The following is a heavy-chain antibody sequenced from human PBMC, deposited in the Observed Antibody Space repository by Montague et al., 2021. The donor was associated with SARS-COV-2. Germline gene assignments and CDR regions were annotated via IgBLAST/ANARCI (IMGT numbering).Heavy chain of an antibody. J-gene: IGHJ6*02. CDR1: GGSITSSAYF. CDR2: IYYSGNT. CDR3: ASLGSPAYGGGDCYLRDYGTDV. D-gene: IGHD2-21*02. Sequence: SETLSLTCTVSGGSITSSAYFWSWIRQSPGKGLEWIGTIYYSGNTYSNPSLKSRLTISMDTSKSQVSLKINSVTAADTAVYFCASLGSPAYGGGDCYLRDYGTDVWGQGTRVTVSS. V-gene: IGHV4-39*01.